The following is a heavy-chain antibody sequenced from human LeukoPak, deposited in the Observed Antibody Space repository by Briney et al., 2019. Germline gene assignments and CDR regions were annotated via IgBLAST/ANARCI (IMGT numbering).Heavy chain of an antibody. CDR1: GGSFSGYY. J-gene: IGHJ6*02. V-gene: IGHV4-34*01. CDR3: ARWSYAPGGMDV. CDR2: INHSGST. D-gene: IGHD4-17*01. Sequence: SETLSLTCAVYGGSFSGYYWSWIRQPPGKGLEWIGEINHSGSTNYNPSLKSRVTISVDTSKNQFSLKLSSVTAADTAVYYCARWSYAPGGMDVWGQGTTVTVSS.